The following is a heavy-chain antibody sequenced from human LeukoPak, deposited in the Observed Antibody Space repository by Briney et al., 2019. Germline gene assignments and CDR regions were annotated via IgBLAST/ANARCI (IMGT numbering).Heavy chain of an antibody. D-gene: IGHD3-22*01. Sequence: ASVKVSCKASGYTFTSYAMHWVRQAPGQRLEWMGWINAGNGNTKYSQKFQGRVTITRDTSASTAYMELSSLRSEDTAVYYCARFDGYYDSSGLDYWGQGTLVTVSS. J-gene: IGHJ4*02. CDR2: INAGNGNT. CDR3: ARFDGYYDSSGLDY. V-gene: IGHV1-3*01. CDR1: GYTFTSYA.